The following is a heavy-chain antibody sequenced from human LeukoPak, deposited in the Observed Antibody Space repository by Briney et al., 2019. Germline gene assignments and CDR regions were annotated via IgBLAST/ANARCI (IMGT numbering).Heavy chain of an antibody. V-gene: IGHV3-21*04. CDR2: ISSSSSYI. Sequence: GGSLRLSCAASGFTFSSYSMNWVRQAPGKGLEWVSSISSSSSYIYYADSVKGRFSISRDNAKNSPYLQMNSLRAEDTAAYYCARRRSLITMIVVADDAFDIWGQGTMVTVSS. CDR3: ARRRSLITMIVVADDAFDI. D-gene: IGHD3-22*01. J-gene: IGHJ3*02. CDR1: GFTFSSYS.